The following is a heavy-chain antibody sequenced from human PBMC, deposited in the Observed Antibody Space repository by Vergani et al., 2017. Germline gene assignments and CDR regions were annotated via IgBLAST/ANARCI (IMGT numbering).Heavy chain of an antibody. CDR3: ARDRVDIVATTSYYYYYYGMDV. CDR2: IYSVGST. J-gene: IGHJ6*02. V-gene: IGHV3-53*04. D-gene: IGHD5-12*01. Sequence: EVQLVESGGGLVQPGGSLRRSCAASGFTVSSNYMSWVRQAPGKGLEWVAVIYSVGSTYYADSVKGRFTISRHNSKNTLYLQMNSRRAEDTAVYYCARDRVDIVATTSYYYYYYGMDVWGQGTTVTVSS. CDR1: GFTVSSNY.